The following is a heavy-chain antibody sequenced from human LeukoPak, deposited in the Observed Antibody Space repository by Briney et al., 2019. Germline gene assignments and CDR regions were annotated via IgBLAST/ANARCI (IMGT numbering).Heavy chain of an antibody. CDR3: VRVNGSYFDY. Sequence: GGSLRLSCAASGFPLSSFSIIWLRQAPGKGLEWVSYISSSGSAIYYVDSVKGRFTVSRDNAKNSLFLQMNSPRAEDTAVYYCVRVNGSYFDYWGQGALVTVSS. D-gene: IGHD2-15*01. J-gene: IGHJ4*02. V-gene: IGHV3-48*01. CDR1: GFPLSSFS. CDR2: ISSSGSAI.